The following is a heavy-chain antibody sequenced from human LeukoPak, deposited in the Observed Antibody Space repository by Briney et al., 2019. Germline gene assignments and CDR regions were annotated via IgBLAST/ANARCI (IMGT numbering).Heavy chain of an antibody. CDR3: ATSQVALGASDAFDI. Sequence: GASVKVSCKVSGYTLTELSMHWVRQAPGKGLEWMGGFDPEDGETIYAQKFQGRVTMTEDTSTDTAYMELSSLRSEDTAVYYCATSQVALGASDAFDIWGQGTMVTVSS. J-gene: IGHJ3*02. CDR2: FDPEDGET. CDR1: GYTLTELS. V-gene: IGHV1-24*01.